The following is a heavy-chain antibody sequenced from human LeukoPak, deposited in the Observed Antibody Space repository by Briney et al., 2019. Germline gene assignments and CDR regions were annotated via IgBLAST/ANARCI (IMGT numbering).Heavy chain of an antibody. CDR2: INPNSGGT. D-gene: IGHD3-10*01. CDR1: GYTFTGHY. CDR3: ARDRRLLWFGNGGSWFDP. J-gene: IGHJ5*02. V-gene: IGHV1-2*02. Sequence: GASVKVSCKASGYTFTGHYIHWVRQAPGQGLEWMGWINPNSGGTNYAQKFQGRVTMTRDTSISTAYMELSRLRSDDTAVYYCARDRRLLWFGNGGSWFDPWGQGTLVTVSS.